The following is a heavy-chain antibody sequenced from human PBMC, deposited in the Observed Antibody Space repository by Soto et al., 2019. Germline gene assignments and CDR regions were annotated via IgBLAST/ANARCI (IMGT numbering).Heavy chain of an antibody. D-gene: IGHD3-16*01. CDR1: GFTFNGAW. V-gene: IGHV3-15*07. J-gene: IGHJ4*02. Sequence: EVQLVESGGGLVEPGGSLRLSCAASGFTFNGAWMNWVRPGPGKGLEWVGRVKSKVDGETIDYAAPVKGRFTISRDDSRNMVYLQMNSLSTEDTAMYYCSADLPDWGAYAFDYWGQGALVTVSS. CDR3: SADLPDWGAYAFDY. CDR2: VKSKVDGETI.